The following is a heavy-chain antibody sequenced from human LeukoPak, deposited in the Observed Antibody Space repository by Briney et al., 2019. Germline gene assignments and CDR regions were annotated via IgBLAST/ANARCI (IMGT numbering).Heavy chain of an antibody. CDR2: FDPEDGET. J-gene: IGHJ3*02. CDR3: ATAAIVVEDDFDI. D-gene: IGHD3-22*01. CDR1: GYTLTELS. Sequence: DSVKVSCKVSGYTLTELSMHWVRPAPEKALEWMEGFDPEDGETIYAQKFQGRVTMTEDTSTDTAYMALSSVRSEDTDVYDCATAAIVVEDDFDIWGQGTMVTVSS. V-gene: IGHV1-24*01.